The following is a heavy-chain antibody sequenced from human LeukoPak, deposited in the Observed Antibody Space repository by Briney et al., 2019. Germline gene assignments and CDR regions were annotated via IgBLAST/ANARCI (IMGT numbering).Heavy chain of an antibody. J-gene: IGHJ4*02. CDR1: GGSFSGYY. Sequence: PSETLSLTCAVYGGSFSGYYWSWIRQPPGKRLEWIGEINHSGSTNYNPSLKSRVTISVDTSKNQFSLKLSSVTAADTAVYYCARGWQVATGGFDYWGQGTLVTVSS. CDR2: INHSGST. V-gene: IGHV4-34*01. D-gene: IGHD2-15*01. CDR3: ARGWQVATGGFDY.